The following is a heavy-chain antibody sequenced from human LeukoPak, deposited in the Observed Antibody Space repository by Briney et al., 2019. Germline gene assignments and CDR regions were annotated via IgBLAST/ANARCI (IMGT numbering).Heavy chain of an antibody. CDR1: GGTFSSYA. CDR2: IIPIFGTA. V-gene: IGHV1-69*05. D-gene: IGHD2-8*01. J-gene: IGHJ4*02. CDR3: ARTAKWSHDCTNGVCYFDY. Sequence: SVKVSCKASGGTFSSYAISWVRQAPGQGLEWMGGIIPIFGTANYAQKFQGRVTITTDESTSTAYMELSSLRSEDTAVYYCARTAKWSHDCTNGVCYFDYWGRGTLVTVSS.